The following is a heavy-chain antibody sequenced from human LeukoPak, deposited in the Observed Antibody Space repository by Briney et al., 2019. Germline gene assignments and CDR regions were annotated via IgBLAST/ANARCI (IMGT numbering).Heavy chain of an antibody. CDR2: ISYDGSNK. D-gene: IGHD6-6*01. J-gene: IGHJ4*02. CDR1: GFTFSSYA. V-gene: IGHV3-30*01. CDR3: ARSIGVAARPVDY. Sequence: GGSLRLSCAASGFTFSSYAMHWVRQAPGKGLEWVAVISYDGSNKYYADSVKGRFTISRDNSKNTLYLQMNSLRAEDTAVYYCARSIGVAARPVDYWGQGTLVTVSS.